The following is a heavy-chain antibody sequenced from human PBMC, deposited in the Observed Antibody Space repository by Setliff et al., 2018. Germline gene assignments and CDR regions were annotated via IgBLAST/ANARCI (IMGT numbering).Heavy chain of an antibody. CDR2: IDHSGNT. CDR3: ARGYCSSSGCFFAGWFDP. D-gene: IGHD2-2*01. CDR1: DGSFSGYY. V-gene: IGHV4-34*01. J-gene: IGHJ5*02. Sequence: SETLSLTCAVYDGSFSGYYWSWIRQPPGKGLEWIGEIDHSGNTNYNPSLESRVTIFVDTSKNQFSLKLNSVTAADMAVYYCARGYCSSSGCFFAGWFDPWGQGTLVTVSS.